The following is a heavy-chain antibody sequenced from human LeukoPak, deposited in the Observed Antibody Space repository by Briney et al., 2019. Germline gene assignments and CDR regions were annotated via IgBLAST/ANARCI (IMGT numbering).Heavy chain of an antibody. CDR2: IIPIFGTA. J-gene: IGHJ4*02. D-gene: IGHD5-24*01. CDR1: GGTFSSYA. Sequence: SVKVSCKASGGTFSSYAISWVRQAPGQGLEWMGRIIPIFGTANYARKFQGRVTITTDESTSTAYMELSSLRSEDTAVYYCARWGLLGDGLDYWGQGTLVTVSS. V-gene: IGHV1-69*05. CDR3: ARWGLLGDGLDY.